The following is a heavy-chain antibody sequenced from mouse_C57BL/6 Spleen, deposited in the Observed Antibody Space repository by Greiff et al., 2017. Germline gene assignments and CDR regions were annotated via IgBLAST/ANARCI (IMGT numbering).Heavy chain of an antibody. CDR1: GYTFTSYW. Sequence: VQLQQPGAELVKPGASVKMSCKASGYTFTSYWITWVKQRPGQGLEWIGDIYPGSGSTNYNEKFKSKATLTVDTSSSTAYMQLSSLTSEDSAVYYCAREPIYYYGSSYEKNAMDYWGQGTSVTVSS. D-gene: IGHD1-1*01. CDR2: IYPGSGST. CDR3: AREPIYYYGSSYEKNAMDY. J-gene: IGHJ4*01. V-gene: IGHV1-55*01.